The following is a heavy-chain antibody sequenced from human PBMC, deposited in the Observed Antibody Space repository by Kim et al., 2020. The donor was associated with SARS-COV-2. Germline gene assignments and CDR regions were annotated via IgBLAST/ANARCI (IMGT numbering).Heavy chain of an antibody. V-gene: IGHV4-59*01. CDR2: T. CDR3: AREIRVGWFDP. Sequence: TNYNPSLKSRVTISVDTSKNQFSLKLSSVTAADTAVYYCAREIRVGWFDPWGQGTLVTVSS. J-gene: IGHJ5*02.